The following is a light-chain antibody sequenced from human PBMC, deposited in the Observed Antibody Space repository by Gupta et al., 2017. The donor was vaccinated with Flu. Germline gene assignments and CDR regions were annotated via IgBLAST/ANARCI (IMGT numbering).Light chain of an antibody. J-gene: IGKJ5*01. V-gene: IGKV1-39*01. CDR3: QQTDSTPLT. Sequence: DIQMVQSPSSLSAFVGDRVTITCRASQTISIYLHWYQQKPGKVPKLLIYAASSLQSGVPSRFSGSGPGTDFTLTMRRLQPEDLATYYCQQTDSTPLTFGQGTRPE. CDR2: AAS. CDR1: QTISIY.